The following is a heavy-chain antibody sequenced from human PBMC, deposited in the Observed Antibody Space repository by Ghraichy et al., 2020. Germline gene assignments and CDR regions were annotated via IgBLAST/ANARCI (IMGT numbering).Heavy chain of an antibody. V-gene: IGHV4-34*01. CDR2: INHSGST. D-gene: IGHD3-22*01. CDR1: GGSFSGYY. J-gene: IGHJ4*02. Sequence: SQTLSLTCAVYGGSFSGYYWSWIRQPPGKGLEWIGEINHSGSTNYNPSLKSRVTISVDTSKNQFSLKLSPVTAADTAVYYCARGIYDSSGLIDYWGQGTLVTVSS. CDR3: ARGIYDSSGLIDY.